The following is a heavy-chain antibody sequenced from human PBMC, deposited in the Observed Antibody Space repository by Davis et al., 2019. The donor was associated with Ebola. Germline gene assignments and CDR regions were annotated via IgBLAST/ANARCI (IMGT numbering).Heavy chain of an antibody. J-gene: IGHJ3*02. CDR2: INPSGGST. V-gene: IGHV1-46*01. CDR1: GYTFTSYA. CDR3: ARWLHPDAFDI. D-gene: IGHD5-24*01. Sequence: ASVKVSCKASGYTFTSYAMHWVRQAPGQGLEWMGIINPSGGSTSYAQKFQGRVTMTRDTSTSTVYMELSSLRSEDTAVYYCARWLHPDAFDIWGQGTMVTVSS.